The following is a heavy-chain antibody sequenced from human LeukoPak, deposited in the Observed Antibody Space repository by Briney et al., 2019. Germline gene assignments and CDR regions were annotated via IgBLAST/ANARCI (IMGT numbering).Heavy chain of an antibody. J-gene: IGHJ5*02. CDR1: GGSISSSSYY. CDR3: ARVGYYDFWSGYVNWFDP. V-gene: IGHV4-39*07. D-gene: IGHD3-3*01. CDR2: IYYSGST. Sequence: SETLSLTCTVSGGSISSSSYYWGWIRQPPGKGLEWIGSIYYSGSTYYNPSLKSRVTISVDTSKNQFSLKLSSVTAADTAVYYCARVGYYDFWSGYVNWFDPWGQGTLVTVSS.